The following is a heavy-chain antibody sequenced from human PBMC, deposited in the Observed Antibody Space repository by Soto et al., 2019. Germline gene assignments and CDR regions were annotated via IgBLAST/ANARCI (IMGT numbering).Heavy chain of an antibody. CDR3: ARAEDTAMVNWAPIGYYGMDV. CDR2: ISSSGSTI. J-gene: IGHJ6*02. CDR1: GFTFSDYY. V-gene: IGHV3-11*01. D-gene: IGHD5-18*01. Sequence: GGSLRLSCAASGFTFSDYYMSWIRQAPGKGLEWVSYISSSGSTIYYADSVKGRFTISRDNAKNSLYLQMNSLRAEDTAVYYCARAEDTAMVNWAPIGYYGMDVWGQGTTVTVSS.